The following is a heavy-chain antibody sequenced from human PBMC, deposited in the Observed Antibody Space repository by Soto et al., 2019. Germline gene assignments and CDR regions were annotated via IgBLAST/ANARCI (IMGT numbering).Heavy chain of an antibody. D-gene: IGHD6-13*01. CDR1: GGSISSSSYY. CDR2: IYYSGST. J-gene: IGHJ4*02. V-gene: IGHV4-39*01. CDR3: ARQFRSSFGSFDY. Sequence: PSETLSLTCTVSGGSISSSSYYWGWIRQPPGKGLEWIGSIYYSGSTYYNPSLKSRVTISVDTSKNQFSLKLSSVTAADTAVYYCARQFRSSFGSFDYWGQGTLVTVSS.